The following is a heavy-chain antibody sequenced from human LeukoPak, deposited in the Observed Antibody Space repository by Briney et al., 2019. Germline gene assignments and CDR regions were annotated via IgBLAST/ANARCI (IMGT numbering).Heavy chain of an antibody. CDR2: IIPIFGTA. CDR3: ARMATAMVTGYYFDY. Sequence: ASVKVSCKASGGTFSSYAISWMRQAPGQGLEWMGGIIPIFGTANYAQKFQGRVTITTDESTSTAYMELSSLRSEDTAVYYCARMATAMVTGYYFDYWGQGTLVTVSS. J-gene: IGHJ4*02. D-gene: IGHD5-18*01. V-gene: IGHV1-69*05. CDR1: GGTFSSYA.